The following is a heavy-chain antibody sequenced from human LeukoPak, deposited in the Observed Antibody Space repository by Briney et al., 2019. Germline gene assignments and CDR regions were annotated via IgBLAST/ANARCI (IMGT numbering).Heavy chain of an antibody. J-gene: IGHJ4*02. CDR1: GFTFSSYA. Sequence: GGSLRLSCAASGFTFSSYAMSWVRQAPGKGLEWVSAISGSGGSTYYADSVKGRFTISRDDAKNSLYLQINSLRAEDTAVYYCTRDNNRKDDYWGQGTLVTVSS. CDR3: TRDNNRKDDY. V-gene: IGHV3-23*01. D-gene: IGHD1-14*01. CDR2: ISGSGGST.